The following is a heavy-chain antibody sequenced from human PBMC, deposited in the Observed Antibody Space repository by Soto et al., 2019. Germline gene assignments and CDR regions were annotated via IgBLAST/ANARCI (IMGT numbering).Heavy chain of an antibody. CDR3: ATDGRGSGGRCYVGN. J-gene: IGHJ4*02. Sequence: QVQLQESGPGLVKPSQTLSLTCTVSGGSISSGDYYWSWIRQPPGKGLEWIGYMYYSGSTYYNPSLKGRVTISVDTSKGRIALKRCSVTAADAAVYYCATDGRGSGGRCYVGNWGQGTLVTVSS. CDR1: GGSISSGDYY. D-gene: IGHD2-15*01. V-gene: IGHV4-30-4*01. CDR2: MYYSGST.